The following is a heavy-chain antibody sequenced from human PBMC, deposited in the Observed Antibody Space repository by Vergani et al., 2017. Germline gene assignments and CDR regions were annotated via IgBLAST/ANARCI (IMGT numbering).Heavy chain of an antibody. D-gene: IGHD6-13*01. V-gene: IGHV1-2*04. J-gene: IGHJ5*02. CDR2: INPNSGGT. Sequence: QVQLVQSGAEVKKPGASVKVSCKASGYTFTGYYMHWVRQAPGQGLEWMGWINPNSGGTNYAQKFQGWVTMTRDTSSSTAYMELSRLRSDDTAVYYCARELFYSSSWYEVGNWFDPWGQGTLVTVSS. CDR3: ARELFYSSSWYEVGNWFDP. CDR1: GYTFTGYY.